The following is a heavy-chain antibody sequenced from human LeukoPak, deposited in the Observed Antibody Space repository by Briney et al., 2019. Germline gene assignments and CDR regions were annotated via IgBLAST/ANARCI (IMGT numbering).Heavy chain of an antibody. CDR3: AKAPVTSCRGAFCYPLDS. V-gene: IGHV3-23*01. D-gene: IGHD2-15*01. J-gene: IGHJ4*02. Sequence: GGTLRLSCVASGFTFSTYGMSWVRQAPGKGLEWVSAISGSGGSTYYADSVKGRFTISRDNSKNTLYLQMNSLRTEDAAIYYCAKAPVTSCRGAFCYPLDSWGQGTLVTVSS. CDR2: ISGSGGST. CDR1: GFTFSTYG.